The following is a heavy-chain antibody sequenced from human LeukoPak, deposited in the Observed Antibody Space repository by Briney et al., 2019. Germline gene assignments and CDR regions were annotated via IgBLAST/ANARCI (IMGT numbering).Heavy chain of an antibody. Sequence: GGSLRLSCAASGFTFSSYSMNWVRQAPGKGLEWVSSISSSSSYIYYADSVKGRSTISRDNAKNSLYLQMNSLRAEDTAVYYCASPNPRIAARPYYYYYMDVWGKGTTVTVSS. D-gene: IGHD6-6*01. CDR2: ISSSSSYI. V-gene: IGHV3-21*01. CDR1: GFTFSSYS. CDR3: ASPNPRIAARPYYYYYMDV. J-gene: IGHJ6*03.